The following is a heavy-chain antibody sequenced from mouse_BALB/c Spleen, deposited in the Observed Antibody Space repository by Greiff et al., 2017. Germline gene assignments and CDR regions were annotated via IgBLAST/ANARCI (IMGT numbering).Heavy chain of an antibody. CDR3: AAGDPLYYAMGY. CDR1: GFTFSDYY. D-gene: IGHD3-3*01. V-gene: IGHV5-4*02. J-gene: IGHJ4*01. CDR2: ISDGGSYT. Sequence: EVQLVESGGGLVKPGGSLKLSCAASGFTFSDYYMYWVRQTPEKRLEWVATISDGGSYTYYPDSVKGRFTISRDNAKNNLYLQMSSLKSEDTAMYYCAAGDPLYYAMGYRGQEASVTVSS.